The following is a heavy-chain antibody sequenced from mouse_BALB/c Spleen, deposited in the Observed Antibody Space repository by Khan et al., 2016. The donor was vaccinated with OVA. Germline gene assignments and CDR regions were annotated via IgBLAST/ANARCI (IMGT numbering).Heavy chain of an antibody. D-gene: IGHD2-1*01. CDR1: VFTFSSYT. Sequence: EVELVESGGGLVKPGGSLKLSCAASVFTFSSYTMSWVRQTPEKRLEWVATISSGGTYTYYPDRVKGRFTISRDNATNTLYLQMSSLKSEDTAMYYCTRDGNYAHWYFDVWGAGTTVTVSS. CDR3: TRDGNYAHWYFDV. CDR2: ISSGGTYT. V-gene: IGHV5-6-4*01. J-gene: IGHJ1*01.